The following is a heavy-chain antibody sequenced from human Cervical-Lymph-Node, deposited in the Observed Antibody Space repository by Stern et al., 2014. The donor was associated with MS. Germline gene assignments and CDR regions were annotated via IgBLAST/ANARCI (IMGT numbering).Heavy chain of an antibody. J-gene: IGHJ5*02. V-gene: IGHV3-30*18. Sequence: VQLVESGGGVVQPGRSLRLSCAASGFTFSVYGMHWVRQAPGKGMEWVSLISYDGSNKSNADSVKGRFTISRDNSKDTLYLQMNSLRSEDTAVYYCTKRESDFWSGGFDPWGQGTLVTVSS. CDR1: GFTFSVYG. CDR3: TKRESDFWSGGFDP. CDR2: ISYDGSNK. D-gene: IGHD3-3*01.